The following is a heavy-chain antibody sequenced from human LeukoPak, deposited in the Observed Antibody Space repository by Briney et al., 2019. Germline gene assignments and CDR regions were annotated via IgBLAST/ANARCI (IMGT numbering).Heavy chain of an antibody. Sequence: ASVTVSCKASGGTFSSYAISWVRQAPGQGLEWMGGIIPIFGTANYAQKFQGRVTITADESTSTAYMELSSLRSEDTAVYYCARDNFDIVVVPAAIYYGMDVWGQGTTVTVSS. CDR1: GGTFSSYA. CDR2: IIPIFGTA. J-gene: IGHJ6*02. V-gene: IGHV1-69*13. D-gene: IGHD2-2*01. CDR3: ARDNFDIVVVPAAIYYGMDV.